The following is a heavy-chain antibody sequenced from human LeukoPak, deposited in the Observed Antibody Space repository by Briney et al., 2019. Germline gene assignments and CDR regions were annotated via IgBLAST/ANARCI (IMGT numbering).Heavy chain of an antibody. J-gene: IGHJ4*02. CDR3: ARDQGLWLLFY. CDR1: GGSISSNNW. D-gene: IGHD5-18*01. Sequence: PSETLSLACAVSGGSISSNNWWSWVRQPPGKGLEWIGEIYHSGSTNYNPSLKSRVTISVDKSKNQFSLKLNSVTAADTAVYYCARDQGLWLLFYWGQGILVTVSS. V-gene: IGHV4-4*02. CDR2: IYHSGST.